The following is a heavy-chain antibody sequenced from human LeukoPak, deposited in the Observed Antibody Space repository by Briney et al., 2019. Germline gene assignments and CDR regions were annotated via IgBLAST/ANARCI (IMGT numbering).Heavy chain of an antibody. D-gene: IGHD6-6*01. Sequence: SETLSLTCTVSGGSISSYYWSWIRQPPGKGLEWIGYIYYSGSTNYNPSLKSRVTISVDTSKNQFSLKLNSVTAADTAVYYCARAGRPYGTWVDPWGQGTLVTVSS. CDR2: IYYSGST. V-gene: IGHV4-59*08. CDR1: GGSISSYY. CDR3: ARAGRPYGTWVDP. J-gene: IGHJ5*02.